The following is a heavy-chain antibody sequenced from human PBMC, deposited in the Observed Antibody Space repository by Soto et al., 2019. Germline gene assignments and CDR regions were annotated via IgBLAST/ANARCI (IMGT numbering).Heavy chain of an antibody. CDR2: ISSSSSTI. J-gene: IGHJ3*02. CDR3: ARDPTYDFWSGYYPDAFDI. CDR1: GFTFSSYS. D-gene: IGHD3-3*01. Sequence: GGSLRLSCAASGFTFSSYSMNWVRQAPGKGLERVSYISSSSSTIYYADSVKGRFTISRDNAKNSLYLQMNSLRAEDTAVYYCARDPTYDFWSGYYPDAFDIWGQGTMVTVSS. V-gene: IGHV3-48*01.